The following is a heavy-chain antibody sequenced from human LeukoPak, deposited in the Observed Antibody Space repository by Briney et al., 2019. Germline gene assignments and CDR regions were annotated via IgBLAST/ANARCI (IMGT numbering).Heavy chain of an antibody. CDR3: ARDPYSGSYGPYYYYYMDV. Sequence: GGSLRLSCAASGFTVSSNYMSWVRQAPGKGPEWVSSITSSSSYIYYADSVKGRFTISRDNAKNSLYLQMDSLRVEDTAVYCCARDPYSGSYGPYYYYYMDVWGKGTTVTISS. CDR2: ITSSSSYI. V-gene: IGHV3-21*06. D-gene: IGHD1-26*01. J-gene: IGHJ6*03. CDR1: GFTVSSNY.